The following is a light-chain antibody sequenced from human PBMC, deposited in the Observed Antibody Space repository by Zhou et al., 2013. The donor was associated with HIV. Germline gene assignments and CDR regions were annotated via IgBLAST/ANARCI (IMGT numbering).Light chain of an antibody. CDR2: DNN. CDR3: ATWDSSLNPGGV. J-gene: IGLJ2*01. CDR1: SSNIGGENF. Sequence: QSVLTQPPSVSAAPGQKVTISCSGSSSNIGGENFVSWYQQLPGTAPKLLIYDNNKRPSGIPDRFSGSKSGTSATLGITGLQTGDEADYYCATWDSSLNPGGVFGGGTKLTVL. V-gene: IGLV1-51*01.